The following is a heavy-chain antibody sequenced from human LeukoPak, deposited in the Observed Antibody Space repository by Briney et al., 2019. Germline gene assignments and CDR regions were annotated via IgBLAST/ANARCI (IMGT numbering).Heavy chain of an antibody. J-gene: IGHJ4*02. D-gene: IGHD2-15*01. Sequence: SETVSLTCTVSGGSISSSSYYWGWVGQPPGKGLEWIGSIYYSGSTYYNPPLKSRVTISVDTSKNQFSLKLSSVTVADTAVYYCAPSSPGFDYWGQGTLVTVSS. CDR3: APSSPGFDY. CDR2: IYYSGST. V-gene: IGHV4-39*01. CDR1: GGSISSSSYY.